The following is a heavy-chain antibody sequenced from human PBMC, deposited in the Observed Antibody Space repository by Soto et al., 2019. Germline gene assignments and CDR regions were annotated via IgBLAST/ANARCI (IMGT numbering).Heavy chain of an antibody. J-gene: IGHJ1*01. Sequence: QLQLQESGPGLVKPSETLSLTCTVSGGSISSSSYYWGWIRQPPGKGLEWIGSIYYSGSTYYKGGGGGGGGGGVGGGGGGGGGGGGGGGGGGGGGGGGGGGGGRDTAPSYWGQGTLVTVSS. V-gene: IGHV4-39*01. CDR2: IYYSGST. D-gene: IGHD3-16*01. CDR3: GGGGGRDTAPSY. CDR1: GGSISSSSYY.